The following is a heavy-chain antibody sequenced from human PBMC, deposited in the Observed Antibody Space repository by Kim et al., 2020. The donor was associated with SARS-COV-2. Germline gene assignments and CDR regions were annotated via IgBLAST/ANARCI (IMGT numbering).Heavy chain of an antibody. CDR1: GFTFSSYG. CDR3: AKDSGRWLRSGTLDY. Sequence: GGSLRLSCAASGFTFSSYGMHWVRQAPGKGLEWVAVIWYDGSNKYYADSVKGRFTISRDNSKNTLYLQMNSLRAEDTAVYYCAKDSGRWLRSGTLDYWGQGTLVTVSS. J-gene: IGHJ4*02. D-gene: IGHD5-12*01. CDR2: IWYDGSNK. V-gene: IGHV3-33*06.